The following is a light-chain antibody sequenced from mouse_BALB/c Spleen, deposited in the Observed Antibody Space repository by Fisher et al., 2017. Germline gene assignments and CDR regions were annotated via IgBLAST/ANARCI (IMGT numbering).Light chain of an antibody. J-gene: IGKJ1*01. CDR1: SSVSY. CDR3: QQWSSNPWT. CDR2: DTS. V-gene: IGKV4-55*01. Sequence: IVLTQSTAIMSASPGEKVTMTCSASSSVSYMYWYQQKPGSSPRLLIYDTSNLASGVPARFSGSGSGTSYSLTISSMEAEDAATYYCQQWSSNPWTFGGGTKLEIK.